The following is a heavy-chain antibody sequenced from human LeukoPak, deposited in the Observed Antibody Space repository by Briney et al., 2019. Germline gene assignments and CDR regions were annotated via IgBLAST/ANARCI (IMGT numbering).Heavy chain of an antibody. V-gene: IGHV3-23*01. CDR1: GFTFSSYA. CDR2: ISGSGGST. D-gene: IGHD3-10*01. Sequence: GGSLRLSCAASGFTFSSYAMSWVRQAPGKGLEWVSAISGSGGSTYYADSVKGRFTISRGNSKNTLYLQMNSLRAEDTAVYYCAKGLLWFGELFLFDYWGQGTLVTVSS. CDR3: AKGLLWFGELFLFDY. J-gene: IGHJ4*02.